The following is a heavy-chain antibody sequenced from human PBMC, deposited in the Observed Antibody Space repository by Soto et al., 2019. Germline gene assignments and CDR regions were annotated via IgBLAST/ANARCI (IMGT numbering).Heavy chain of an antibody. CDR1: GYTFTSYG. D-gene: IGHD3-3*01. J-gene: IGHJ4*02. Sequence: ASVKVSCKASGYTFTSYGINWVRQATGQGLEWTGWMNPNSGNTGYAQKFQGRVTMTRNTSISTAYMELSGLRSEDTAVYYCARPITIFGVVNMYFDYWGQGIEVTVSS. V-gene: IGHV1-8*01. CDR2: MNPNSGNT. CDR3: ARPITIFGVVNMYFDY.